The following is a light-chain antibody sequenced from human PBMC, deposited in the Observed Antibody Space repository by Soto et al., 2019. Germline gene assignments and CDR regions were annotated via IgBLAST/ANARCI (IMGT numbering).Light chain of an antibody. CDR1: QSLVSSDGNTY. J-gene: IGKJ1*01. V-gene: IGKV2D-30*01. CDR2: KVS. CDR3: MQGSHWPRT. Sequence: DVVMTQSPLSLPVTLGQPASISCRSSQSLVSSDGNTYLSWFQQRPGQSPRRLIYKVSKWDSGARDGFIRSGSVNDDPLKMSRVEADDVGIYYCMQGSHWPRTFGQGTKVEIK.